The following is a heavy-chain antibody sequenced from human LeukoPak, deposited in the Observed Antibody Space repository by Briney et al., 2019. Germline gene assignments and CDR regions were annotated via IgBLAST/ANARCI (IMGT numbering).Heavy chain of an antibody. CDR3: ARQIIRGQYLVHFDY. J-gene: IGHJ4*02. Sequence: SETPSLTCTVSGGSITNYYWSWIRQPPGKGLECIGYIYYSGSTNYNPSLKSRVTISLHTSKNQFSLKLSSVTAADTAVYYCARQIIRGQYLVHFDYWGQGTLVTVSA. V-gene: IGHV4-59*08. D-gene: IGHD6-13*01. CDR2: IYYSGST. CDR1: GGSITNYY.